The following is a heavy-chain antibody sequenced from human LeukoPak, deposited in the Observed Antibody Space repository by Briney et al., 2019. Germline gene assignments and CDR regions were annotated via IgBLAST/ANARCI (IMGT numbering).Heavy chain of an antibody. V-gene: IGHV3-23*01. J-gene: IGHJ4*02. CDR1: GITLSNYG. CDR3: AKRGVVIRVILVGFHKEAYCFDS. CDR2: ISGSGGGT. D-gene: IGHD3-22*01. Sequence: GGSLRLSCAVSGITLSNYGMSWVRQAPGKGLEWVAGISGSGGGTNYADSVKGRFTISRDNPKNTLYLQMNNVRADDTAVYFCAKRGVVIRVILVGFHKEAYCFDSWGQGALVTVSS.